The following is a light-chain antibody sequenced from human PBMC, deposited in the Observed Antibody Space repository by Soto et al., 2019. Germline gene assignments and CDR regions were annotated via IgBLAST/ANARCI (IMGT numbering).Light chain of an antibody. CDR2: DAS. Sequence: DIQMTQSPSSLSASVGDRVTITCQASQDIANYLNWYKQKAGRAPKFLIYDASNLETGVPSRFSGSGSGTDVTLTISSLQPEDIATYYCQQYDNLPLTFGGGTKVEIK. V-gene: IGKV1-33*01. J-gene: IGKJ4*01. CDR3: QQYDNLPLT. CDR1: QDIANY.